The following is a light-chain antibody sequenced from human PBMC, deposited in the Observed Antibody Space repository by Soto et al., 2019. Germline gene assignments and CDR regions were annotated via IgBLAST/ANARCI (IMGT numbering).Light chain of an antibody. J-gene: IGLJ3*02. CDR2: DVS. V-gene: IGLV2-14*03. CDR3: SSYTGSSTSV. CDR1: SSDVGSYNY. Sequence: QSALTQPASVSGSPGQSITISCTGTSSDVGSYNYVSWYQQHPGKAPKLMIYDVSNRPSGVSNRFSVTKSGNTASLTISGLQAEDEADYYGSSYTGSSTSVFGGGTKLTVL.